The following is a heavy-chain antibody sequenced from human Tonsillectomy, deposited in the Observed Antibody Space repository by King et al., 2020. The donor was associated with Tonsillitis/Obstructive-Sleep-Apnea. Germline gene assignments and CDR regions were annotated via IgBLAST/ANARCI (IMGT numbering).Heavy chain of an antibody. D-gene: IGHD2-15*01. CDR3: ARNVIGGGAPPPMRFDS. CDR2: IYHSGST. J-gene: IGHJ5*01. V-gene: IGHV4-31*03. CDR1: GGSINTGGYY. Sequence: VQLQESGPGLVKPSQTLSLTCTVSGGSINTGGYYWSWLRQFPGKGLEWIGYIYHSGSTYHNPSLRSRVTISLDTSKNQFSLKLNSVTAADTAVYYCARNVIGGGAPPPMRFDSGGQGTLVTVSS.